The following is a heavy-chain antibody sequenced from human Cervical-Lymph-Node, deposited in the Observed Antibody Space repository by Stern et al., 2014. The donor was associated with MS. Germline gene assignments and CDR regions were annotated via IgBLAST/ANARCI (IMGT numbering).Heavy chain of an antibody. Sequence: VQLVESGGGVVQPGGSLRLSCAASGFPFSGHGLHWVRQAPGKGLEWVALISYDGSNKWYAESVKGRFTISRDSSRNQMYMQMNTLRLEDAAVYYCARDGPNYDHNGRGDAFDVWGQGAMVTVSP. V-gene: IGHV3-33*05. CDR1: GFPFSGHG. D-gene: IGHD3-22*01. J-gene: IGHJ3*01. CDR2: ISYDGSNK. CDR3: ARDGPNYDHNGRGDAFDV.